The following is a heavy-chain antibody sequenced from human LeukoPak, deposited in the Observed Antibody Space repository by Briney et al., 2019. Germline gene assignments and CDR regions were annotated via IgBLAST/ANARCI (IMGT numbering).Heavy chain of an antibody. J-gene: IGHJ4*02. CDR2: IYSGGST. V-gene: IGHV3-66*01. D-gene: IGHD3-22*01. CDR1: GFTVSSNY. Sequence: GGSLRLSCAASGFTVSSNYMSWVRQAPGKGLEWVSVIYSGGSTFYADSVKGRFTISRDNSKNTLYLQMNSLRAEDTAMYYCARVKNDTSGYRSLLFDYWGQGTLVTVSS. CDR3: ARVKNDTSGYRSLLFDY.